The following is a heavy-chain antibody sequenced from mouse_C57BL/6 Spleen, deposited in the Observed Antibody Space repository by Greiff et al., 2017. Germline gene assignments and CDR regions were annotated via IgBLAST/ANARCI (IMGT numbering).Heavy chain of an antibody. Sequence: QVQLKESGPGLVAPSQSLSITCTVSGFSLTSYGVHWVRQPPGKGLEWLGVIWAGGSTNYNSALMSRLSISKDNSKSQVFLKMNSLQTDDTAMYYCASYYGNYFDYWGQGTTLTVSS. CDR2: IWAGGST. D-gene: IGHD2-1*01. CDR3: ASYYGNYFDY. J-gene: IGHJ2*01. V-gene: IGHV2-9*02. CDR1: GFSLTSYG.